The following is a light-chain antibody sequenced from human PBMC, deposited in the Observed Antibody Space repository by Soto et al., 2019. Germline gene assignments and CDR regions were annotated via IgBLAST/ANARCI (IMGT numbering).Light chain of an antibody. V-gene: IGKV1-8*01. CDR2: AGS. J-gene: IGKJ1*01. Sequence: AIRMTQSPSSLSASTRDRVTITCRASQGISSYLAWYQQKPGKNPKPLLYAGSTLQSGVPSRFRGRGSGTDFTLTISCLQSEDFATYYCQQYYSYPRWTFGQGTKV. CDR1: QGISSY. CDR3: QQYYSYPRWT.